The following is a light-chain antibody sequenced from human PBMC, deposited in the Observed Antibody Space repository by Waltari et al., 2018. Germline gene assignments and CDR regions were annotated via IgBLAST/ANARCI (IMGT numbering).Light chain of an antibody. CDR1: SGHSSNV. V-gene: IGLV4-69*01. J-gene: IGLJ3*02. CDR2: VNSDGSH. CDR3: QTGGHGTWV. Sequence: QLVVTQSPSASASLGASVKLTCTLSSGHSSNVIAWLQQHPERGPRYLMKVNSDGSHSKGDEIPDRFSGSSSGAERYLTISNLQSEGEADYYCQTGGHGTWVFGGGTKLTVL.